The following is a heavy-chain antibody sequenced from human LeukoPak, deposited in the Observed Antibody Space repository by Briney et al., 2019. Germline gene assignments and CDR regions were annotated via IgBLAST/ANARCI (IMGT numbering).Heavy chain of an antibody. V-gene: IGHV3-48*01. Sequence: GGSLRLSCAASGFTFSIYSMNWVRQAPGRGLEWISYITSSSGTIYYTDSVKGRFTISRDNAKNSLYLQMNSLRAEDTAVYYCARVAPGHDIGRGYFDYWGQGTLVTVSS. J-gene: IGHJ4*02. CDR1: GFTFSIYS. CDR2: ITSSSGTI. CDR3: ARVAPGHDIGRGYFDY. D-gene: IGHD2-21*01.